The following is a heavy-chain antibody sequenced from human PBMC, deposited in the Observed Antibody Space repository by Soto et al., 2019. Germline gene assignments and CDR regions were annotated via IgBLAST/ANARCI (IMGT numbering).Heavy chain of an antibody. Sequence: LRLSCAASGFTFSSYAMSWVRQAPGGGLEWVSAISGSGDSTYYAHSVKGRFTISRDNSKNTLYLKMNSLRAEDTSVYYCAKDRGVVTANPDYFDYWGQGTLVTVSS. V-gene: IGHV3-23*01. J-gene: IGHJ4*02. CDR2: ISGSGDST. CDR1: GFTFSSYA. D-gene: IGHD2-21*02. CDR3: AKDRGVVTANPDYFDY.